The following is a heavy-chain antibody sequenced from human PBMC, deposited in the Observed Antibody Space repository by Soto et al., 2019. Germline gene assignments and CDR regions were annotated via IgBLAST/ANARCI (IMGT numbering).Heavy chain of an antibody. D-gene: IGHD4-17*01. CDR3: AKTTVTTFFGY. CDR2: ISSSSSYI. J-gene: IGHJ4*02. Sequence: GGSLRLSCAASGFTFSSYSMNWVRQAPGKGLEWVSSISSSSSYIYYADSVKGRFTISRDNAKNSLYLQMNSLRAEDTAVYYCAKTTVTTFFGYWGQGTLVTVSS. CDR1: GFTFSSYS. V-gene: IGHV3-21*01.